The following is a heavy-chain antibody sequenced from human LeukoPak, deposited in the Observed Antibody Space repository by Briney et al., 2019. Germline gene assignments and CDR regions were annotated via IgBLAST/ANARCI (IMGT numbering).Heavy chain of an antibody. D-gene: IGHD5-18*01. V-gene: IGHV3-21*01. Sequence: GGSLRLSCAASGFTFSNAWMNWVRQAPGKGLEWVSSISSSSSYIYYADSVKGRFTISRDNAKNSLYLQMNSLRAEDTAVYYCASGYSPKNYYYYGMDVWGQGTTVTVSS. CDR2: ISSSSSYI. CDR3: ASGYSPKNYYYYGMDV. CDR1: GFTFSNAW. J-gene: IGHJ6*02.